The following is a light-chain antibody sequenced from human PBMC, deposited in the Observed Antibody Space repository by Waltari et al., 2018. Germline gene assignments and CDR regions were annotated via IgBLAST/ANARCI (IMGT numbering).Light chain of an antibody. J-gene: IGLJ2*01. CDR1: KLGSKY. Sequence: SYELTQPPSVSVSPGQTARITCSGTKLGSKYTSWYQRKPGQSPVLVIYQDRKRPSGIPERFSGSSSADMAALTISDPQPADEAYYFCQTWDSNTDVFFGGGTTLTVI. CDR3: QTWDSNTDVF. CDR2: QDR. V-gene: IGLV3-1*01.